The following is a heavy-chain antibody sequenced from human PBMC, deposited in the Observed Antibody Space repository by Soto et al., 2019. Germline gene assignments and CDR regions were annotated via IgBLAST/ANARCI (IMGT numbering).Heavy chain of an antibody. CDR2: ISSAGDLI. CDR3: ATWAIAVGGEGF. V-gene: IGHV3-48*02. Sequence: LRLSCTASGFTVSDYSVNWVRQAPGKGLEWISYISSAGDLILYADSVKGRFTIARDIAKNSLYLQMDSLRDEDSAVYYCATWAIAVGGEGFWGQGTLVTVSS. D-gene: IGHD2-21*01. J-gene: IGHJ4*02. CDR1: GFTVSDYS.